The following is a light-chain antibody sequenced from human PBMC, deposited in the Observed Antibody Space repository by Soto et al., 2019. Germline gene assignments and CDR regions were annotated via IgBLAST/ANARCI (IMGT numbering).Light chain of an antibody. CDR2: AAS. V-gene: IGKV1-9*01. J-gene: IGKJ4*01. CDR1: QGISSY. Sequence: LTQSPGTLSLSPGERAILSCRASQGISSYLAWFQQKPGKAPKVLIYAASILQGGVPSRFSGSGSGTEFTLTISSLQPEDFATYYCQQLNSYPLTFGGGTKVEIK. CDR3: QQLNSYPLT.